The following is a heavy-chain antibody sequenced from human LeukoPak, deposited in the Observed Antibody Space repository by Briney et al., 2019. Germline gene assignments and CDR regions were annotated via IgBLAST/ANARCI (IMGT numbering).Heavy chain of an antibody. CDR3: ARDVATWSVWYFDL. CDR2: ISAYNGNT. CDR1: GYTFTSYG. J-gene: IGHJ2*01. V-gene: IGHV1-18*01. Sequence: ASVKVSCKASGYTFTSYGISWVRQAPGQGLEWMGWISAYNGNTNYAQKLQGRVTMTTDTSTSTAYMELRSLRSDDTAVYYCARDVATWSVWYFDLWGRGTLVTVSS. D-gene: IGHD5-12*01.